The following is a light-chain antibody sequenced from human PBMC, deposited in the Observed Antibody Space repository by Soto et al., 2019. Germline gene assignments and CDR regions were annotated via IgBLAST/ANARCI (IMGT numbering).Light chain of an antibody. CDR2: AAS. J-gene: IGKJ2*01. CDR1: QSISSSY. V-gene: IGKV3-20*01. CDR3: QQYGSSSYT. Sequence: EIVLTQSPGTLSLSPGERATLSCRASQSISSSYLAWYQQKPGQAPRLLIYAASSRATGIPDRFSGSGSGTHFTLTISRLEPADFAVYYCQQYGSSSYTFGQGTQLEIK.